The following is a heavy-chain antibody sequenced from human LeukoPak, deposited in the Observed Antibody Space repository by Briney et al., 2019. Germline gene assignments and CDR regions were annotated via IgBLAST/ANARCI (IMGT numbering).Heavy chain of an antibody. D-gene: IGHD5-24*01. J-gene: IGHJ4*02. Sequence: PSETLSLTCSVSGGSISNFNWNWSRQSPGKELEWIGYISYSGSTNYNPSLKSRVTISVDKSKNQFSLELSSVIVADSAVYYCAGDVLRGDGYNFDYWGQGTLVTVSS. CDR3: AGDVLRGDGYNFDY. CDR2: ISYSGST. V-gene: IGHV4-59*01. CDR1: GGSISNFN.